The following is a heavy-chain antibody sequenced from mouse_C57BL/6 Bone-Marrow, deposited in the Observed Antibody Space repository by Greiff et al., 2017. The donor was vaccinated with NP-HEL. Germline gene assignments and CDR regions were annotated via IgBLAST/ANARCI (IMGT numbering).Heavy chain of an antibody. CDR3: ARPPIRYAMDY. V-gene: IGHV2-2*01. CDR1: GFSLTSYG. Sequence: VQLQQSGPGLVQPSQCLSITCTVSGFSLTSYGVHWVRQSPGKGLEWLGVIWSGGSTDYNAAFISRLSISKDNSKSQVFFKMNSLQADDTAIYYCARPPIRYAMDYWGQGTSVTVSS. J-gene: IGHJ4*01. CDR2: IWSGGST.